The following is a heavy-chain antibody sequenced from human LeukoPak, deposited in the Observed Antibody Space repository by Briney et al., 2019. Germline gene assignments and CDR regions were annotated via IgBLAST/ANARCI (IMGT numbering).Heavy chain of an antibody. V-gene: IGHV3-23*01. D-gene: IGHD5-18*01. J-gene: IGHJ4*02. Sequence: GGSLRLSCAASGFTFSSCAMSWVRQAPGKGLEWVSASGGSGGNTYYADSVKGRFTVSGDNSKNTLYLQMNSLRAEDTAVYYCAKGYSYGFDYWGQGTLVTVSS. CDR3: AKGYSYGFDY. CDR1: GFTFSSCA. CDR2: SGGSGGNT.